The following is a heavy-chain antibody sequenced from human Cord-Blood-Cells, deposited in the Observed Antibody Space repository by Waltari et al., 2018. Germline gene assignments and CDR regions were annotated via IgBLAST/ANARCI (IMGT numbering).Heavy chain of an antibody. D-gene: IGHD1-26*01. Sequence: QVQLVESGGGVVQPGRSLRLSCAASGFTFSSYGMHWVREAPGKGREGVAVIWYDGSNKYYADSVKGRFNISRDNSKNTLYLQMNSLRAEDTAVYYCAREGGSGSFDYWGQGTLVTVSS. CDR1: GFTFSSYG. J-gene: IGHJ4*02. CDR2: IWYDGSNK. V-gene: IGHV3-33*01. CDR3: AREGGSGSFDY.